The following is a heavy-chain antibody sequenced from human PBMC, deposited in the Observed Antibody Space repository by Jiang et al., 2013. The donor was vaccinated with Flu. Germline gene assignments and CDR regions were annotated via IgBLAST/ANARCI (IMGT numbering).Heavy chain of an antibody. D-gene: IGHD6-19*01. J-gene: IGHJ6*02. CDR1: FGDYA. CDR2: IRSKAYGGTT. V-gene: IGHV3-49*03. Sequence: FGDYAMSWFRQAPGKGLEWVGFIRSKAYGGTTEYAASVKGRFTISRDDSKSIAYLQMNSLKTEDTAVYYCTAAAVAGPRVNYYGMDVWGQGTTVTVSS. CDR3: TAAAVAGPRVNYYGMDV.